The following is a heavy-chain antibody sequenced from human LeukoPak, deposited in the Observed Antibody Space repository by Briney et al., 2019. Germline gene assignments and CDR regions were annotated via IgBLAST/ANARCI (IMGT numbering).Heavy chain of an antibody. V-gene: IGHV4-4*02. CDR3: ARRGCSGYEAYFDY. CDR2: VYHGGST. CDR1: GAFISSSAR. J-gene: IGHJ4*02. Sequence: PSGTLSLTCAVSGAFISSSARWSWVRQFPGKGLEWIGEVYHGGSTNYNPSLKSRVTISLDNSNNHFSLRLSSVTAADTARYYCARRGCSGYEAYFDYWGQGTLVTVSS. D-gene: IGHD5-12*01.